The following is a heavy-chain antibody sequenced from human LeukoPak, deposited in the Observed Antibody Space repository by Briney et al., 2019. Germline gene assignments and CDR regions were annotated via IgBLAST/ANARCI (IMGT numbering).Heavy chain of an antibody. CDR3: ARNHTHEGYGYYFDY. J-gene: IGHJ4*02. CDR1: GDSISSSISY. V-gene: IGHV4-39*01. D-gene: IGHD5-18*01. Sequence: PSETLSLTCTVSGDSISSSISYWGWIRQPPGQGLEWIRSIYYSGSTHYNPSLKSRVIISVDTSKNQFSLKLSSVTAADTAVYYCARNHTHEGYGYYFDYWGQGTLITVSS. CDR2: IYYSGST.